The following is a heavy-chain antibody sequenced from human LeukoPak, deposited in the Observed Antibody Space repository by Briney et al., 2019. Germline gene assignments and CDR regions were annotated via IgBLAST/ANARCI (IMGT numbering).Heavy chain of an antibody. D-gene: IGHD2-21*02. J-gene: IGHJ4*02. CDR3: ARGAYCGSDCYQRSLDY. CDR1: GYTFTNYG. V-gene: IGHV1-18*01. Sequence: GASVKVSCKASGYTFTNYGISWVRQAPGQGLEWMGWISAYNGNTNYAQKLQDRVTMTTDTSTSTAYMEVRSLRSDDTAVYYCARGAYCGSDCYQRSLDYWGQGALVTVSS. CDR2: ISAYNGNT.